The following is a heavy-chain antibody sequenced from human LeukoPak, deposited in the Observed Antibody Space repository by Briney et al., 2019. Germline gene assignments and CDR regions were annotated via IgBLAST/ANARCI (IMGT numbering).Heavy chain of an antibody. D-gene: IGHD2-15*01. CDR1: GGSFSGYY. CDR2: INHSGST. Sequence: SETLSLTCAVYGGSFSGYYWSWIRQPPGKGLEWIGEINHSGSTNYNPSLKSRVTISVDTSKNQFSLKLSSVTAVDTAVYYCARGRRRSPIVVVVAAAGPGAFDIWGQGTMVTVSS. CDR3: ARGRRRSPIVVVVAAAGPGAFDI. V-gene: IGHV4-34*01. J-gene: IGHJ3*02.